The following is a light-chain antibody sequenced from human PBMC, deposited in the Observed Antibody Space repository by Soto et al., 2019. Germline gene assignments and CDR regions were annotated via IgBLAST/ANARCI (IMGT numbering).Light chain of an antibody. Sequence: IQMTQSPSTLSASVGDRVTITCQASQTISNLLAWYQQKPGKAPKLLIYKASTLESGVPSRFSGSGSGTEFALTISSLQPEDFATYYCQQYNSYSQTFGQGTKVDIK. CDR1: QTISNL. J-gene: IGKJ1*01. CDR3: QQYNSYSQT. CDR2: KAS. V-gene: IGKV1-5*03.